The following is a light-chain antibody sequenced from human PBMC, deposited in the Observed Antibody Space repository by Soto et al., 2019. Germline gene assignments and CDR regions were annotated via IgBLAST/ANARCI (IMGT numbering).Light chain of an antibody. J-gene: IGKJ1*01. CDR2: TTS. CDR1: QSISTN. V-gene: IGKV1-39*01. Sequence: QLTQSPSSLSASVGDRVTITCRASQSISTNLNWYQQKSGRVPKLLIHTTSKLQSAVPSRFSGSGSGTEFTLTISSLQPEDFATYFCQQSYSTSWTFGQATKVEVK. CDR3: QQSYSTSWT.